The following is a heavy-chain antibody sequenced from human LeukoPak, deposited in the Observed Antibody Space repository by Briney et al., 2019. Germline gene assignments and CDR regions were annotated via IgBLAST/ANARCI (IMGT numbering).Heavy chain of an antibody. J-gene: IGHJ5*02. Sequence: TAETLSLTCAVYGGSFSGYYWSWIRQPPGKGLEWIGEINHSGSTNYNPSLKSRVTISVDTSKNQFSLKLSSVTAADTAVYYCARLMVRGVISNWFDPWGQGTLVTVSS. CDR2: INHSGST. D-gene: IGHD3-10*01. CDR3: ARLMVRGVISNWFDP. V-gene: IGHV4-34*01. CDR1: GGSFSGYY.